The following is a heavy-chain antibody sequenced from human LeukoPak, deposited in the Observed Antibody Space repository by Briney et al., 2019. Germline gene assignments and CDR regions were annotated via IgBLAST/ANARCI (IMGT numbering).Heavy chain of an antibody. CDR3: ATDLFYGDYGGRGLFDY. CDR2: FDPEDGET. Sequence: GASVKVSCKVSGYTLTELSMHWVRQAPGKGLEWMGGFDPEDGETIYAQKFQGRATMTEDTSTDTAYMELSSLRSEDTAVYYCATDLFYGDYGGRGLFDYWGQGTLVTVSS. V-gene: IGHV1-24*01. J-gene: IGHJ4*02. CDR1: GYTLTELS. D-gene: IGHD4-17*01.